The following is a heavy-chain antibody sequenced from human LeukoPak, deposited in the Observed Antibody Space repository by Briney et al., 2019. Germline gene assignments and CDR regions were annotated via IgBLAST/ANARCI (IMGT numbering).Heavy chain of an antibody. CDR2: IRSKANSYAT. D-gene: IGHD4-17*01. V-gene: IGHV3-73*01. CDR3: TGQRQYGDYPQ. CDR1: GFTFSGSA. Sequence: PGGSLRLSCAASGFTFSGSAMQWVRQASGKGLEWVGRIRSKANSYATAYAASVKGRFTISRDDSKNTAYLLMNSLKSEDTAVYYCTGQRQYGDYPQWGQGALVTVSS. J-gene: IGHJ4*02.